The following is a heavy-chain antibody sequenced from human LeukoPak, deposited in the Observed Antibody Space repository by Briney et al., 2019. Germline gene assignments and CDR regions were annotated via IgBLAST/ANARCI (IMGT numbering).Heavy chain of an antibody. D-gene: IGHD3-10*01. CDR3: ARDSMVRGVISLSGSSPFDY. CDR2: IYYSGST. Sequence: SETLSLTCTVSGGSISSYYWSWIRQPPGKGLEWIGYIYYSGSTNYNPSLKSRVTISVDTSKNQFSLKLSSVTAADTAVYYCARDSMVRGVISLSGSSPFDYWGQGTLVTVSS. J-gene: IGHJ4*02. V-gene: IGHV4-59*01. CDR1: GGSISSYY.